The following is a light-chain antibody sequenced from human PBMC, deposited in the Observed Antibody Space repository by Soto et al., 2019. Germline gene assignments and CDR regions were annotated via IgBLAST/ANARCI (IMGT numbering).Light chain of an antibody. CDR2: AAT. CDR3: QQLHSYTFT. CDR1: QGVSSS. V-gene: IGKV1-9*01. J-gene: IGKJ5*01. Sequence: IQLTQSPPSLSASVGDRVTITCRASQGVSSSLAWYHQQPGKAPKLLIYAATTLQSGVPSRFSGSGSGTDFTLTINSLQPEDFATYYCQQLHSYTFTFGQGTRLEIK.